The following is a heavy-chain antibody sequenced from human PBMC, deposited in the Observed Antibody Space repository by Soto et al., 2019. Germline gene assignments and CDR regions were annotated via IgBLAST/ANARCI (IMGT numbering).Heavy chain of an antibody. Sequence: QVQLVESGGGVVQPGRSLRLSCTASGFIFSNHAMHWVRQAPGKGLEGVAIISYAGRNTYYADSVKGRFIISRDNSKNTLDLQMNSLRTEDTAVYYCAKTRKSLGGGEDFDYWGQGTQVTVSS. D-gene: IGHD3-16*01. CDR1: GFIFSNHA. CDR3: AKTRKSLGGGEDFDY. J-gene: IGHJ4*02. CDR2: ISYAGRNT. V-gene: IGHV3-30*18.